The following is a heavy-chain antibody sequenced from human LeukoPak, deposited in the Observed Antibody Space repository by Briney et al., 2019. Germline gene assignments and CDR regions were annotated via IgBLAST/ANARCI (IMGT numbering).Heavy chain of an antibody. V-gene: IGHV4-59*01. CDR1: GGSISSYY. J-gene: IGHJ6*02. D-gene: IGHD5/OR15-5a*01. CDR3: ARGVGGPYYYGMDV. CDR2: IYYSGST. Sequence: SETLSLTCTDSGGSISSYYWSWIRQPPGKGLEWIGYIYYSGSTNYNPSLKSRVTISVDTSKNQFSLKLSSVTAADTAVYYCARGVGGPYYYGMDVWGQGTTVTVSS.